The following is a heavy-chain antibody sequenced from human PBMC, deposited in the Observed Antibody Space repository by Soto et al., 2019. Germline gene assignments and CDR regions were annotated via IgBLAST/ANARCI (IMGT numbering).Heavy chain of an antibody. D-gene: IGHD2-15*01. V-gene: IGHV3-21*01. CDR2: ISSSSSYI. CDR1: GFTFSSYS. J-gene: IGHJ5*02. CDR3: ASLRGQEVVAAKGFDP. Sequence: EVQLVESGGGLVKPGGSLRLSCAASGFTFSSYSMNWVRQAPGKGLEWVSSISSSSSYIYYADSVKGRFTISRDNAKNSLYLQMNSLSAEDTAVYYCASLRGQEVVAAKGFDPWGQGTLVTVSS.